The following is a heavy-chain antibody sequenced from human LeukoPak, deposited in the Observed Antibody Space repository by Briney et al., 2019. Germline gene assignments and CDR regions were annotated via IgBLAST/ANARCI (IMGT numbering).Heavy chain of an antibody. CDR3: ARGRGYCSSTSCLNWFDP. CDR1: GFTFSSYS. V-gene: IGHV3-21*01. CDR2: ISSSSSYI. Sequence: GGSLRLSCAASGFTFSSYSMNWVRQAPGKGLEWVSSISSSSSYIYYADSVKGRFTISRDNAKNSPYLQMNSLRAEDTAVYYCARGRGYCSSTSCLNWFDPWGQGTLVTVSS. J-gene: IGHJ5*02. D-gene: IGHD2-2*01.